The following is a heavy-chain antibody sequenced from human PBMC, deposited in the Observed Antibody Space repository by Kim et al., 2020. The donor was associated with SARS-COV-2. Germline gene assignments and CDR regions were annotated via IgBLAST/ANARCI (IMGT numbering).Heavy chain of an antibody. CDR1: GFTFSSYG. V-gene: IGHV3-33*03. CDR2: IWYDGSNK. CDR3: AKGFKTSGSYRWNYYYGRDT. D-gene: IGHD1-26*01. J-gene: IGHJ6*04. Sequence: GGSLRLSCAASGFTFSSYGMHWVRQAPGKGLEWVAVIWYDGSNKYYADSVKGRFTISRDNSKNTLYLQMNSLRAEDTAVYYCAKGFKTSGSYRWNYYYGRDTSGDGAPVTASS.